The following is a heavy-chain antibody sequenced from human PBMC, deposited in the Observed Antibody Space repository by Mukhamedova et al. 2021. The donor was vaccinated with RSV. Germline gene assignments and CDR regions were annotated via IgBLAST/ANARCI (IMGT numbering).Heavy chain of an antibody. Sequence: GLEWVAFIRYDGSNAYYADSAKGRFTISRDNSKNTLYLQMSSLRAEDTAVYYCAKPLSVITTGTTADYWGQGTLVSVYS. J-gene: IGHJ4*02. CDR3: AKPLSVITTGTTADY. V-gene: IGHV3-30*02. CDR2: IRYDGSNA. D-gene: IGHD1-1*01.